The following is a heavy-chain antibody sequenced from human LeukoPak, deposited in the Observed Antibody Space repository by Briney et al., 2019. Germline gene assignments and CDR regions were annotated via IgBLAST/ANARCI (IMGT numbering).Heavy chain of an antibody. CDR2: IYPGDSDT. CDR1: GYSFTSYW. J-gene: IGHJ2*01. Sequence: GESLKISCKGSGYSFTSYWIAWVRQMPGKGLEWMGIIYPGDSDTRYSPSFQGQVTISADKSISTAYLQWSSLKASDTAMYYCASNYYDSSGYYRFDLWGRGTLVTVSS. CDR3: ASNYYDSSGYYRFDL. D-gene: IGHD3-22*01. V-gene: IGHV5-51*01.